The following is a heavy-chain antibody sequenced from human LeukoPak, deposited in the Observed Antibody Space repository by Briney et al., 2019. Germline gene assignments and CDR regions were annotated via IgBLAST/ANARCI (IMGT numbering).Heavy chain of an antibody. V-gene: IGHV3-30*02. Sequence: GGSLRLSCAASGFTFSSYGMHWVRQAPGKGLEWVAFIRYDGSNKYYADSVKGRFTISRDNSKNSLHLQMNSLRSEDTAVYYCARDKVTYWGQGILVTVSS. J-gene: IGHJ4*02. CDR3: ARDKVTY. CDR1: GFTFSSYG. CDR2: IRYDGSNK.